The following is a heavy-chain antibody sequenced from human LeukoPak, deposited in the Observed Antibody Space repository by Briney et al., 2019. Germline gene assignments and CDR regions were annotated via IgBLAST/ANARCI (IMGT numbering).Heavy chain of an antibody. J-gene: IGHJ4*02. D-gene: IGHD3-9*01. CDR1: GFTFNSYE. Sequence: GGSLRLSCAASGFTFNSYEMNWVRQAPGKGLEWVSYISSSGSSINYADSVKGRFTTSRDNANNSLYLQMNSLRAEDTAVYYCARDQSYYDILTGYYIYYFDYWGQGTLVTVSS. CDR3: ARDQSYYDILTGYYIYYFDY. CDR2: ISSSGSSI. V-gene: IGHV3-48*03.